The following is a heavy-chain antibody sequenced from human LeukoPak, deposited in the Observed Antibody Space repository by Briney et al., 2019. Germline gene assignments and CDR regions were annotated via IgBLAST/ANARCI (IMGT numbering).Heavy chain of an antibody. CDR3: ARCRYDSSGPRWDY. Sequence: PGGSLRLSCAASGFTFSSYWMSWVRQAPGKGLEWVANIKQDGSEKYYVDSVKGRFTISRDNAKNSLYLQMNSLRAEDTAVYYCARCRYDSSGPRWDYWGQGTLVTVSS. D-gene: IGHD3-22*01. V-gene: IGHV3-7*01. CDR1: GFTFSSYW. CDR2: IKQDGSEK. J-gene: IGHJ4*02.